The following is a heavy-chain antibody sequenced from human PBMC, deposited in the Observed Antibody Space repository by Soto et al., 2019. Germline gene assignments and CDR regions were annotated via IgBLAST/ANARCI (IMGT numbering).Heavy chain of an antibody. Sequence: QVQLVESGGGLVKPGGSLRLSCAASGFTFSDYYMSWIRQAPGKGLEWVSYISSSGSTIYYADSVKGRFTISRDNAKNSLYRKRNTWGAGDRAVYYWARDGGYSSGWYRAFDIGGQGTRATVSS. D-gene: IGHD6-19*01. V-gene: IGHV3-11*01. CDR2: ISSSGSTI. J-gene: IGHJ3*02. CDR3: ARDGGYSSGWYRAFDI. CDR1: GFTFSDYY.